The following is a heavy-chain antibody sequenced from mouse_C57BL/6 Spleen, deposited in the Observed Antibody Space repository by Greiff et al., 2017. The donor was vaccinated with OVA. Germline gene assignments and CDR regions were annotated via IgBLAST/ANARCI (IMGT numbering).Heavy chain of an antibody. CDR1: GYTFTSYW. CDR3: ARLRRDWYFDV. Sequence: QVQLQQPGAELVKPGASVKLSCKASGYTFTSYWMQWVKQRPGQGLEWIGEIDPSDSYTNNNQKFKGKATLTVDTSSSTAYMQLSSLTSEDSAVYYCARLRRDWYFDVWGTGTTVTVSS. CDR2: IDPSDSYT. V-gene: IGHV1-50*01. J-gene: IGHJ1*03.